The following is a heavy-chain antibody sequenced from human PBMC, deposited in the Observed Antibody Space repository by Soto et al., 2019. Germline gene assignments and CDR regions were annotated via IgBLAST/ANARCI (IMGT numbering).Heavy chain of an antibody. V-gene: IGHV4-59*01. D-gene: IGHD5-18*01. Sequence: SETLSLTCTVSGGSISSYYWSWIRQPPGKGLEWIGYIYYSGSTNYNPSLKSRVTISVDTSKNQFSLKLSSVTAADTAVYYCARGIQPHATSGYWGQGTLVPVTS. J-gene: IGHJ4*02. CDR2: IYYSGST. CDR3: ARGIQPHATSGY. CDR1: GGSISSYY.